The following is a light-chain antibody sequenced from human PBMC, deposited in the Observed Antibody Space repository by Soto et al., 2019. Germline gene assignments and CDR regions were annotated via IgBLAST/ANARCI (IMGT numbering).Light chain of an antibody. CDR1: QSVSSNH. Sequence: EIVLKQSPGTLSLSPGERATLSCRASQSVSSNHLSWYQQKTGQTPRLLIYIASNRAPGIPDRFSGSGSGTHFTLTISRVEPEDFAVYYCQQYDSSPWTFGQGTKVEIK. CDR2: IAS. J-gene: IGKJ1*01. CDR3: QQYDSSPWT. V-gene: IGKV3-20*01.